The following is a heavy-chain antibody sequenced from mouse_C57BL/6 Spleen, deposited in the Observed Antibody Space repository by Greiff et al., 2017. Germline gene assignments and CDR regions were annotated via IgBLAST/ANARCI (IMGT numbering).Heavy chain of an antibody. CDR1: GYSITSGYY. D-gene: IGHD2-3*01. Sequence: EVKLEESGPGLVKPSQSLSLTCSVTGYSITSGYYWNWIRQFPGNKLEWMGYISYGGGNNYNPYLKNRNSITRCTSKNQFFLTLKSVTAEDTATYDCARRGYDPFYAMDYWGQGTSVTVSS. V-gene: IGHV3-6*01. CDR2: ISYGGGN. CDR3: ARRGYDPFYAMDY. J-gene: IGHJ4*01.